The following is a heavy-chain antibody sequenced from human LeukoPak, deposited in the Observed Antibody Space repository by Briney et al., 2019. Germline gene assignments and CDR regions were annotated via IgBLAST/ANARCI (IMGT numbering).Heavy chain of an antibody. V-gene: IGHV3-48*03. CDR1: GFTFTTYA. D-gene: IGHD3-22*01. Sequence: GGSLRLSCAASGFTFTTYAMTWVRQAPGKGLEWVSYISSTGSNIYYADSVKGRFTISRDNAKNSLYLLMNSLRTEDTAVYYCAATYYYDGSGDYWGQGTLVTVSS. J-gene: IGHJ4*02. CDR2: ISSTGSNI. CDR3: AATYYYDGSGDY.